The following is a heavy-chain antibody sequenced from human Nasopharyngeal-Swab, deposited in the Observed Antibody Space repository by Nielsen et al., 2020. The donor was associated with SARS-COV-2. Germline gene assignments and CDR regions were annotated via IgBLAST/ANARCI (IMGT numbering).Heavy chain of an antibody. CDR2: IYYSGST. CDR3: ARVRQPGRDLRFDY. Sequence: SDTLPLTCTVTGGSIRSGDYYWRWIRQPPGKGLAWIGDIYYSGSTYNNPSLKSRVTISVDTSKNQLSLKLSSVTAADTAVYYCARVRQPGRDLRFDYWGQGTLVTVSS. J-gene: IGHJ4*02. CDR1: GGSIRSGDYY. D-gene: IGHD1-26*01. V-gene: IGHV4-30-4*02.